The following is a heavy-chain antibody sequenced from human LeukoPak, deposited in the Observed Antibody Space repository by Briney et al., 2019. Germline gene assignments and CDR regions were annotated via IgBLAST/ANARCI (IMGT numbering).Heavy chain of an antibody. D-gene: IGHD3-3*01. CDR1: GFTFSSYA. CDR2: INPDGSIK. CDR3: ASGFLQWLY. Sequence: GGSLRLSCGASGFTFSSYAMSWVRQAPGRGLEWVANINPDGSIKYYVDSIKGRFTISRDNAKNSLYLQMNSLRAEDTAVYYCASGFLQWLYWGQGTLVTVSS. V-gene: IGHV3-7*01. J-gene: IGHJ4*02.